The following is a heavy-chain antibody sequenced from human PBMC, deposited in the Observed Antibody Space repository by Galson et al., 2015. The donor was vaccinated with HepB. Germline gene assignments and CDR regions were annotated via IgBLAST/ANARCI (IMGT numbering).Heavy chain of an antibody. D-gene: IGHD3-10*01. CDR2: IIPNFGST. V-gene: IGHV1-69*13. CDR1: EGTFGTYA. Sequence: SVRVSCKVSEGTFGTYAISWVRQAPGQGLEWMGGIIPNFGSTKYAQNFQGRVTTTADEPTSTAYMELSRLRSEDTAVYYCTRGVPGVPIDHWGQGTLVSVSS. J-gene: IGHJ4*02. CDR3: TRGVPGVPIDH.